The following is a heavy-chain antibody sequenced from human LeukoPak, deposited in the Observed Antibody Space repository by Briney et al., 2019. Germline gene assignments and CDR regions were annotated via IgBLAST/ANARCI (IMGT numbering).Heavy chain of an antibody. CDR3: ANGPLSELLWLGDPVGNFDY. Sequence: SETLSLTCTVSGGSISSSSYYWGWIRQPPGKGLEWIGSIYYSGSTYYNPSLKSRVTISVDTSKNQFSLKLSSVAAADTAVYYCANGPLSELLWLGDPVGNFDYWGQGTLVTVSS. D-gene: IGHD3-10*01. CDR1: GGSISSSSYY. J-gene: IGHJ4*02. CDR2: IYYSGST. V-gene: IGHV4-39*01.